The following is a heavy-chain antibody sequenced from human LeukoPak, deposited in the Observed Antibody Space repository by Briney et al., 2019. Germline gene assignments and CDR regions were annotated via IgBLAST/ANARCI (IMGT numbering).Heavy chain of an antibody. CDR3: ATARGDGYNYYYYYYMDV. V-gene: IGHV1-2*02. CDR2: INPNSGGT. CDR1: GYTFTGYY. J-gene: IGHJ6*03. Sequence: GASVKVSCKASGYTFTGYYMHWVRQAPGQGLEWMGWINPNSGGTYYAQKFQGRVTMTSDTSISTAYMELSSLRSEDTAVYYCATARGDGYNYYYYYYMDVWGKGTTVTVSS. D-gene: IGHD5-24*01.